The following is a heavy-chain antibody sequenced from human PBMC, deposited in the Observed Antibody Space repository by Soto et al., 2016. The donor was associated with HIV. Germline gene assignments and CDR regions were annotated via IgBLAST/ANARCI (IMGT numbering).Heavy chain of an antibody. CDR3: LGCLSGVCS. CDR2: INTDGTIT. Sequence: EVQLVESGGGLVQPGESLRLSCAASGFTLSNYWMHWVRQAPGKGLLWVSRINTDGTITNYADSVKGRFTISRDNAKNMLSLQMNSLRAEDTAMYYCLGCLSGVCSWGQGTLVTVSS. V-gene: IGHV3-74*01. CDR1: GFTLSNYW. J-gene: IGHJ4*02. D-gene: IGHD2-8*02.